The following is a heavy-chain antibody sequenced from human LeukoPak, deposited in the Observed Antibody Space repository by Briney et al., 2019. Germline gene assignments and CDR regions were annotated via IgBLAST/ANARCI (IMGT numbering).Heavy chain of an antibody. CDR3: ARGDKWKKNEYYYYYYMDV. D-gene: IGHD1-1*01. Sequence: GSSVKVSCKASGGTFSSYAISWVRQAPGQGLEWMGGIIPIFGTANYAQKFQGRVTITTDESTSTAYMELSSLRSEDTAVYYCARGDKWKKNEYYYYYYMDVWGKGTTVTVSS. CDR2: IIPIFGTA. CDR1: GGTFSSYA. V-gene: IGHV1-69*05. J-gene: IGHJ6*03.